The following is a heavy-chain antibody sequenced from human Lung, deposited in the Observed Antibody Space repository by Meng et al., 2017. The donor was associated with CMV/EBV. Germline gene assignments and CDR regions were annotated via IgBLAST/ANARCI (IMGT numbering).Heavy chain of an antibody. V-gene: IGHV3-30-3*01. Sequence: GESLKISCAASGFTFSTYAMHWVRQAPGKGLDWVAVISYDGSKKYYADSVKGRFTISRDNSKNTLYLQMNSLRAKDTAIYYCARDVTPYSYGSIVRNWFDPXGQGXLVTASS. CDR3: ARDVTPYSYGSIVRNWFDP. J-gene: IGHJ5*02. CDR2: ISYDGSKK. CDR1: GFTFSTYA. D-gene: IGHD5-18*01.